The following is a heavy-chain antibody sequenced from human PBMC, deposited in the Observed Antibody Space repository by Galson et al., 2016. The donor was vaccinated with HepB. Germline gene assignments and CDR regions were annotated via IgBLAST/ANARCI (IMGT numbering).Heavy chain of an antibody. CDR2: MDPNNGNI. D-gene: IGHD1-14*01. V-gene: IGHV1-8*01. Sequence: SVKVSCKASGYAFGSYDINWVRQAPGQGLEWMGWMDPNNGNIGYAQKFQGRVTMTRDTSITTAYMELSSLTSDDTAVYYCARNPSHTGWFDPWGQGTLVTVAS. CDR3: ARNPSHTGWFDP. J-gene: IGHJ5*02. CDR1: GYAFGSYD.